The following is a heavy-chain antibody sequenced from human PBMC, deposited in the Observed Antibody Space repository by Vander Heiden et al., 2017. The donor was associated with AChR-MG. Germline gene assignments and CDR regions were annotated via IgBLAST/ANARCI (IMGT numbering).Heavy chain of an antibody. CDR3: AKEYSSGWAYYYYYYGMDV. D-gene: IGHD6-19*01. Sequence: QVQLVESGGGVVQPGRSLRPSCAASGFTFSSYGMHWVRQAPGKGLEWVAVISYDGSNKYYADSVKDRFTISRDNSKNTLYLQMNSLRAEDTAVYYCAKEYSSGWAYYYYYYGMDVWGQGTTVTVSS. CDR1: GFTFSSYG. J-gene: IGHJ6*02. V-gene: IGHV3-30*18. CDR2: ISYDGSNK.